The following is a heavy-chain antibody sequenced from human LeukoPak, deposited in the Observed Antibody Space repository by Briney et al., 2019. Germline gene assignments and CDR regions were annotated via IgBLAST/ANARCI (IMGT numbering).Heavy chain of an antibody. CDR3: ARPSAISLNAARPWVY. V-gene: IGHV4-39*01. CDR1: GGSISSTYY. Sequence: SETLSLTCAVSGGSISSTYYWGWIRQPPGKGLEWMGSIFHSGSTYYNPSLKSRVTISVDTSRNQFSLKLSSVTAADTAVYYCARPSAISLNAARPWVYWGPGTPVTVSS. CDR2: IFHSGST. J-gene: IGHJ4*02. D-gene: IGHD6-6*01.